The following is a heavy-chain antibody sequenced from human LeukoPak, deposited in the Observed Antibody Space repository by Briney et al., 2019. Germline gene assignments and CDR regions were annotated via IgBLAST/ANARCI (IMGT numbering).Heavy chain of an antibody. CDR3: ARLPPSVFGVGTGDFDY. CDR1: GFSFSTYG. CDR2: ISYDGSKT. D-gene: IGHD2-8*02. J-gene: IGHJ4*02. V-gene: IGHV3-30*03. Sequence: GGSLRLSCEVSGFSFSTYGMHWVRQAPGKGLESVAVISYDGSKTYYADSVKGRSTISRDNPKNTVYLQLNSLRAEDTAVYYCARLPPSVFGVGTGDFDYWGQGTLVTVSS.